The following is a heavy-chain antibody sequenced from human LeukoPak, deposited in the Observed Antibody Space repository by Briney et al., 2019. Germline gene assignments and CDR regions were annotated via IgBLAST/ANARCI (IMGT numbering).Heavy chain of an antibody. Sequence: ASVKVSCKASGYTFINYYIHWVRQAPGQGLEWMGIINPNGGSTRYAQKFQGRVTMTRDTSTSTIYMELSSLRSEDTAMYYCARGFRGGEYSGYDFLDYWSQGTLVTVSS. D-gene: IGHD5-12*01. V-gene: IGHV1-46*01. CDR1: GYTFINYY. J-gene: IGHJ4*02. CDR3: ARGFRGGEYSGYDFLDY. CDR2: INPNGGST.